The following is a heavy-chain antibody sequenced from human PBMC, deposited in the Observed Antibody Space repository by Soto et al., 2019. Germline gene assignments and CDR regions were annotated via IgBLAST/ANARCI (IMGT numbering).Heavy chain of an antibody. J-gene: IGHJ6*02. CDR2: IRNERDGGAL. Sequence: EVQLVESGGGLVKPGGSLRLSCAASGFTFSEFYANWVRQAPGKGLEWVAQIRNERDGGALNYAAPVKGRFTISRDDSENTLYLQMNSLKPEDTGIYYCTREFYYGMDVWGQGTTVTVSS. CDR1: GFTFSEFY. V-gene: IGHV3-15*07. CDR3: TREFYYGMDV.